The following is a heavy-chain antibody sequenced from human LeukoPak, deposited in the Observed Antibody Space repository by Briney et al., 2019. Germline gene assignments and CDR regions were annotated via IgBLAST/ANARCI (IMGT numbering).Heavy chain of an antibody. D-gene: IGHD6-19*01. CDR1: GFTFDDYA. J-gene: IGHJ3*02. V-gene: IGHV3-9*01. CDR3: ASGAWQWLTRGAFDI. Sequence: AGGSLRLSCAASGFTFDDYAMHWVRQAPGKGLEWVSGISWNSGSIGYADSVKGRFTISRDNAKNSLYLQMNSLRAEDTALYYCASGAWQWLTRGAFDIWGQGTMVTVSS. CDR2: ISWNSGSI.